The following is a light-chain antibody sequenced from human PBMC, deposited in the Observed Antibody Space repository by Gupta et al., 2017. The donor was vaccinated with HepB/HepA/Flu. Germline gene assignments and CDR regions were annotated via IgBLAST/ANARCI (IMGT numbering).Light chain of an antibody. V-gene: IGKV3-15*01. CDR3: KQYKNWPPSS. CDR2: GAS. J-gene: IGKJ2*04. CDR1: QSVSSN. Sequence: EIVMTQSPATLSVSPGERATLSCRASQSVSSNLAWYQQKPGQAPRLLIYGASTRATGIPARLSGRGSGTEFTLTISSLQSEDFAVYYCKQYKNWPPSSLGKGTKLEIK.